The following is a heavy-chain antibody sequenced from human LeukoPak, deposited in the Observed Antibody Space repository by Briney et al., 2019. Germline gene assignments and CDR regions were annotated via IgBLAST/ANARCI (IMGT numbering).Heavy chain of an antibody. Sequence: ASVMVSCKAAGGSFSSYVIGWVRQAPGQWLEWMGGTIPIFGTANYAQKFQGRVTITADESTSTAYMELSSLRSEDTAVYYCASVTKGKYYYDSSGYLGMDYYYYYGMDVWGQGTTVTVSS. V-gene: IGHV1-69*13. CDR1: GGSFSSYV. CDR2: TIPIFGTA. J-gene: IGHJ6*02. CDR3: ASVTKGKYYYDSSGYLGMDYYYYYGMDV. D-gene: IGHD3-22*01.